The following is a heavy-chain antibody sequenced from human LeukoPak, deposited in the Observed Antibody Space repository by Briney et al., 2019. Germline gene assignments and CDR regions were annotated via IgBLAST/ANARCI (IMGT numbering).Heavy chain of an antibody. CDR1: GYTFTSYG. CDR3: ARDQDRFLEWPHAFDI. Sequence: GASVKVSCKASGYTFTSYGISWVRQAPGQGREWMGWTSAYNGNTNYAQKLQGRVTMTTDTSTSTAYMELRSLRSDDTAVYYCARDQDRFLEWPHAFDIWGQGTMVTVSS. V-gene: IGHV1-18*01. CDR2: TSAYNGNT. J-gene: IGHJ3*02. D-gene: IGHD3-3*01.